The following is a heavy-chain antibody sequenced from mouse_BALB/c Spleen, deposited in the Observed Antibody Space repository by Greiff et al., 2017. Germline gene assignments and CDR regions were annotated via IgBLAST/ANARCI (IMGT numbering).Heavy chain of an antibody. CDR2: ISSGGST. Sequence: EVQGVESGGGLVKPGGSLKLSCAASGFTFSSYAMSWVRQTPEKRLEWVASISSGGSTYYPDSVKGRFTISRDNARNILYLQMSSLRSEDTAMYYCARGRVYIYAMDYWGQGTSVTVSS. V-gene: IGHV5-6-5*01. CDR3: ARGRVYIYAMDY. J-gene: IGHJ4*01. CDR1: GFTFSSYA. D-gene: IGHD1-3*01.